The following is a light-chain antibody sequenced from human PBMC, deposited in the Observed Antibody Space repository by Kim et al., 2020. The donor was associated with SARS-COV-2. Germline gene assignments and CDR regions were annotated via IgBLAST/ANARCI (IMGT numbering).Light chain of an antibody. V-gene: IGKV4-1*01. Sequence: RATINCKSSQSVLYSSNNQNYLAWYQQKPGQPPKLLIYWASTREYGVPDRFSGSGSGTDFTLTISSLQAGDVAVYYCQQYYSTPYTFDQGTKLEI. CDR3: QQYYSTPYT. J-gene: IGKJ2*01. CDR2: WAS. CDR1: QSVLYSSNNQNY.